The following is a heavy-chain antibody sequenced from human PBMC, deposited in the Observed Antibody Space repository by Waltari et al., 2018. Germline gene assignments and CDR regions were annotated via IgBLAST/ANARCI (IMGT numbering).Heavy chain of an antibody. CDR2: IYTSGST. Sequence: QVQLQESGPGLVKPSETLSLTCTVSGGSISSYYWSWIRQPPGKGLGWIGYIYTSGSTNYNPSRNSRVTISVDTSKNQFSLKLSSVTAADTAVYYCARVNTMVRGVFDYWGQGTLVTVSS. CDR3: ARVNTMVRGVFDY. D-gene: IGHD3-10*01. CDR1: GGSISSYY. V-gene: IGHV4-4*09. J-gene: IGHJ4*02.